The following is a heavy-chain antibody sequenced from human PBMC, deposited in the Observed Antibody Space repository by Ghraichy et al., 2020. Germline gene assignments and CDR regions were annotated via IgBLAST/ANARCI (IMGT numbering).Heavy chain of an antibody. J-gene: IGHJ4*02. D-gene: IGHD3-22*01. CDR1: GFTFSSYG. Sequence: GGSLRLSCAASGFTFSSYGMHWVRQAPGKGLEWVAFIRYDGSNKYYADSVKGRFTISRDNSKNTLYLQMNSLRAEDTAVYYCAKDDYDSSGYPTYYFDYWGQGTLVTVSS. V-gene: IGHV3-30*02. CDR2: IRYDGSNK. CDR3: AKDDYDSSGYPTYYFDY.